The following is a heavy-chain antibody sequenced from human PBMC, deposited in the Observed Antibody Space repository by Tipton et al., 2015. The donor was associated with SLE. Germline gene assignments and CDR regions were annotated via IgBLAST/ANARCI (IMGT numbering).Heavy chain of an antibody. Sequence: LVKPSQTLSLTCAISGDSVSSNSAAWNWIRQSPSRGLEWLGRTFYRSKWYNDYAVSVKSRITINPDTPKNQFSLQLNSVTLEDTAVYYCARHGGHSGFVAKDYYYYDGMDVWGQGTTVTVSS. CDR3: ARHGGHSGFVAKDYYYYDGMDV. J-gene: IGHJ6*02. CDR2: TFYRSKWYN. CDR1: GDSVSSNSAA. V-gene: IGHV6-1*01. D-gene: IGHD5-12*01.